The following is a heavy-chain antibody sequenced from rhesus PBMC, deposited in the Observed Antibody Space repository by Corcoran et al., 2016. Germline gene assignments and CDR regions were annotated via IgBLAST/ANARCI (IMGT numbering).Heavy chain of an antibody. J-gene: IGHJ3*01. CDR3: ARDSVTGTTCAFDF. D-gene: IGHD1-26*01. Sequence: QVQLQESGPGLVKPSETLSLTCAVSGGSVSSSNWWSWIRQPPGKGLEWIGYISGSSGSTYYNPSLKSLVTISTDTSKNQFSLKLSSVTAADTAVYYCARDSVTGTTCAFDFWGQGLRVTVSS. CDR2: ISGSSGST. CDR1: GGSVSSSNW. V-gene: IGHV4-65*01.